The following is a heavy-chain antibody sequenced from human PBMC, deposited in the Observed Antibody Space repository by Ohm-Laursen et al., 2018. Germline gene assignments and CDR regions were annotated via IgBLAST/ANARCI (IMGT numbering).Heavy chain of an antibody. V-gene: IGHV3-23*01. CDR2: ISGSGGST. J-gene: IGHJ4*02. CDR3: AKGGSSSMRSSFDY. D-gene: IGHD6-6*01. CDR1: GFTISNNY. Sequence: SLRLSCTASGFTISNNYMNWVRQAPGKGLEWVSAISGSGGSTYYADSVKGRFTISRDNSKNTLYLQMNSLRAEDTAVYYCAKGGSSSMRSSFDYWGQGTLVTVPS.